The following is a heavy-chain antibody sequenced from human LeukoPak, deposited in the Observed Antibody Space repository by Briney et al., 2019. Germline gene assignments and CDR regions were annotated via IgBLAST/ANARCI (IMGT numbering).Heavy chain of an antibody. J-gene: IGHJ3*02. CDR2: IYYSGST. D-gene: IGHD3-3*01. CDR3: ASRLRFLEWLLPSDDDAFDI. Sequence: SETLSLTCTVSGGSISSGGYYWSWIRQHPGKGLEWIGYIYYSGSTYYNPSLKSRVTISVDTSKNQFSLKLSSVTAADTAVYYCASRLRFLEWLLPSDDDAFDIWGQGTMVTVSS. V-gene: IGHV4-31*03. CDR1: GGSISSGGYY.